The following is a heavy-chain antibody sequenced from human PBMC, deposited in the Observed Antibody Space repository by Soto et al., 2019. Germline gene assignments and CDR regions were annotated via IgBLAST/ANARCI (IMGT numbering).Heavy chain of an antibody. CDR3: ARVNPIYCSGGSCYGMDV. V-gene: IGHV4-59*01. J-gene: IGHJ6*02. Sequence: SETLSLTCTVSGGSISSYYWSWIRQPPGRGPEWIGYIYYSGSTNYNPSLKSRVTISVDTSKNQFSLKLSSVTAADTAVYYCARVNPIYCSGGSCYGMDVWGQGTTVTVSS. CDR2: IYYSGST. CDR1: GGSISSYY. D-gene: IGHD2-15*01.